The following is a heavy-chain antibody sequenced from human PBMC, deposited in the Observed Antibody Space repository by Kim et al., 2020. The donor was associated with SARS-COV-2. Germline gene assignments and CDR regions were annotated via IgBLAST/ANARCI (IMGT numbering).Heavy chain of an antibody. CDR3: ARDDQWAFDY. CDR2: R. V-gene: IGHV3-48*02. D-gene: IGHD2-8*01. Sequence: RYYAGAGKCRFTISVDNAENSLYLHMNSLRDEDTAVYYCARDDQWAFDYWGQGTLVTVSS. J-gene: IGHJ4*02.